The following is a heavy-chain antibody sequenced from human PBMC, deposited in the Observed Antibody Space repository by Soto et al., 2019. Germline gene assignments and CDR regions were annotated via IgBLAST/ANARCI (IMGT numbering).Heavy chain of an antibody. V-gene: IGHV4-39*01. CDR3: ARREVGSVLLWFGELPNVDY. Sequence: SEILSLTCTVSGGSISSSSYYWGWIRQPPGMVLEWIGSIYYSRSTYYNPSLKSRVTISVDTSKNQFSLKLSPVTAADTAVYYCARREVGSVLLWFGELPNVDYWGQGTLVTVSS. CDR1: GGSISSSSYY. J-gene: IGHJ4*02. D-gene: IGHD3-10*01. CDR2: IYYSRST.